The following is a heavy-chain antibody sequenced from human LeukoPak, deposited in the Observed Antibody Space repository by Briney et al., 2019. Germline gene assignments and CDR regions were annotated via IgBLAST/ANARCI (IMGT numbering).Heavy chain of an antibody. CDR3: ANLYGDGAFDI. V-gene: IGHV3-30*18. D-gene: IGHD4-17*01. CDR2: ISYDGSNK. Sequence: PGGSLGLSCAASGFTFSSYGMHWVRQAPGKGLEWVAVISYDGSNKYYADSVKGRFTISRDNSKNTLYLQMNSLRAEDTAVYYCANLYGDGAFDIWGQGTMVTVSS. CDR1: GFTFSSYG. J-gene: IGHJ3*02.